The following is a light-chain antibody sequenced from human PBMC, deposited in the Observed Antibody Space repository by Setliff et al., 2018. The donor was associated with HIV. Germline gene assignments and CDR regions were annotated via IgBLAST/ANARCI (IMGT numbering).Light chain of an antibody. Sequence: QSALTQPASVSGSPGQSITISCTGTSNDFGSYDYVSWYQHQPGKAPKLIIYDVTTRPSGVSNRFSGSKSGNTASLTISGLQAEDEADYYCSIHRSRGYVFGTGTKGTVL. CDR1: SNDFGSYDY. V-gene: IGLV2-14*03. CDR2: DVT. CDR3: SIHRSRGYV. J-gene: IGLJ1*01.